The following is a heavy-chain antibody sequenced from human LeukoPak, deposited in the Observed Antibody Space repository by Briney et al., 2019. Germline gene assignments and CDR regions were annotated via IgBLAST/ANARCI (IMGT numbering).Heavy chain of an antibody. V-gene: IGHV3-23*01. J-gene: IGHJ4*02. CDR1: GFSFTTFE. CDR3: VKGGWLDY. CDR2: MNDNGDRT. Sequence: GGSLRLSCAVSGFSFTTFEMSWVRQAPGKGLEWVSMMNDNGDRTYYADSVKGRFTISRDNSKNTLYLQMNNLRAEDTAIYFCVKGGWLDYWGQGTLVTVSS. D-gene: IGHD5-12*01.